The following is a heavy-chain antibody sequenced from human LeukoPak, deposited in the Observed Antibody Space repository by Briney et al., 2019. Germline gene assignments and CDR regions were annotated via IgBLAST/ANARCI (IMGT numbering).Heavy chain of an antibody. J-gene: IGHJ4*02. CDR1: GYTFTGFY. Sequence: ASVKVSCKASGYTFTGFYMRWVRPAPGQGPELMGWINPNSGGTNYAQKFQGRVTMTRDTSISTAYMELSRLRSDDTAVYYCARRGIVARALDYWGQGTLVTVSS. CDR2: INPNSGGT. CDR3: ARRGIVARALDY. D-gene: IGHD5-12*01. V-gene: IGHV1-2*02.